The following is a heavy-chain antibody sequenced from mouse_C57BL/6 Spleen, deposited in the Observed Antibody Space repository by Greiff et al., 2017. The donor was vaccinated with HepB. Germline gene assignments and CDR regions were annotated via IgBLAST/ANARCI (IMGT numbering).Heavy chain of an antibody. D-gene: IGHD2-1*01. CDR3: ARVLHGNYEGNYYYAMDY. J-gene: IGHJ4*01. CDR2: IYPRSGNT. CDR1: GYTFTSYG. V-gene: IGHV1-81*01. Sequence: VQLQQSGAELARPGASVKLSCKASGYTFTSYGISWVKQRNGQGLEWIGEIYPRSGNTYYNEKFKGKATLTADKSSSTAYMELRSLTSEDSAVYFCARVLHGNYEGNYYYAMDYWGQGTSVTVSS.